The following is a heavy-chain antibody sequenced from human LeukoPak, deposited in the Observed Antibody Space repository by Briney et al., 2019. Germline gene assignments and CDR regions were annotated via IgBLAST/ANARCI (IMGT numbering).Heavy chain of an antibody. J-gene: IGHJ4*02. CDR3: TTPGGYYYDSSGLFDY. CDR2: IRSKANSYAT. V-gene: IGHV3-73*01. D-gene: IGHD3-22*01. CDR1: GFTFSGSA. Sequence: GGSLTLSCAASGFTFSGSAMHWVRQASGKGLEWVGRIRSKANSYATAYAASVKGRFTISRDDSKNTAYLQMNSLKTEDTAVYYCTTPGGYYYDSSGLFDYWGQGTLVTVSS.